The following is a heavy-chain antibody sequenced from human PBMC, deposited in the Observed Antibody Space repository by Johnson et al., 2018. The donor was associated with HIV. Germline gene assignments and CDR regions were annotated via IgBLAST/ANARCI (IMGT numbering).Heavy chain of an antibody. D-gene: IGHD2-15*01. V-gene: IGHV3-66*01. J-gene: IGHJ3*02. Sequence: EVQLVESGGGLVQPGGSLRLSCAASGFTVSSNYMSWVRQAPGKGLEWVSAIYSGGSTYYADSVKGRFTISRDNSKNSLYLQMNSLRAEYTAVYYCVKGDEVVAATSGFDIWGQGIMVIVSS. CDR1: GFTVSSNY. CDR3: VKGDEVVAATSGFDI. CDR2: IYSGGST.